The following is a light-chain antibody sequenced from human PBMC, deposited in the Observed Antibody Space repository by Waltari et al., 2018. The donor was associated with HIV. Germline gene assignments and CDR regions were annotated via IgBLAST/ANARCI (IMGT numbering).Light chain of an antibody. Sequence: QSALTQPPSASGSPGQSVTISCTGTSSDVGRFNYVSWYQQHPGKAPKLMIFEVTKRPSGVPDRFSGSKSGNTASLTVSGLHPEDEADYYCSSYAGSNNLIFGGGTKLTVL. V-gene: IGLV2-8*01. J-gene: IGLJ2*01. CDR3: SSYAGSNNLI. CDR2: EVT. CDR1: SSDVGRFNY.